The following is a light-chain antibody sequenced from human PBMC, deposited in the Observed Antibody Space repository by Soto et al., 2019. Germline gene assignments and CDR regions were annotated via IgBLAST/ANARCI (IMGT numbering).Light chain of an antibody. CDR1: QNINTW. J-gene: IGKJ1*01. CDR3: HQYDTYPWT. Sequence: DIQMTQSPSTLSASVGDRVTITCRASQNINTWLAWYQQKPGTAPKLLIHKASSLESGVPPRFSGSASGTELTPTIGSLQPDDFATYYCHQYDTYPWTFGQGTKVEVK. CDR2: KAS. V-gene: IGKV1-5*03.